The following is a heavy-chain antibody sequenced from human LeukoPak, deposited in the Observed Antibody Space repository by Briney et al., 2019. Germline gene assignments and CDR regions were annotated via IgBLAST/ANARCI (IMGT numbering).Heavy chain of an antibody. V-gene: IGHV3-7*03. CDR2: IKQDGSEK. CDR1: GFTVSSKY. D-gene: IGHD2-8*01. J-gene: IGHJ4*02. Sequence: PGGSLRLSCAASGFTVSSKYMSWVRQAPGKGLEWVANIKQDGSEKYYVDSVKGRFTISRDNAKNSLYLQMNSLRAEDTAVYYCARDPDRMADYWGQGTLVTVSS. CDR3: ARDPDRMADY.